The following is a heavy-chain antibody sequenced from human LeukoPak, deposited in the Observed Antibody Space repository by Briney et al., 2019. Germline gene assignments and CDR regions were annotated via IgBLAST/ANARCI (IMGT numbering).Heavy chain of an antibody. Sequence: GGSLRLSCAASGFTFGSYGMHWVRQAPGKGLEWVAVISYDGSNKYYADSVKGRFTISRDNSKNTLYLQMNSLRAEDTAVYYCAKGDTLHYYDSSGYLDYWGQGTLVTVSS. CDR3: AKGDTLHYYDSSGYLDY. J-gene: IGHJ4*02. CDR1: GFTFGSYG. CDR2: ISYDGSNK. V-gene: IGHV3-30*18. D-gene: IGHD3-22*01.